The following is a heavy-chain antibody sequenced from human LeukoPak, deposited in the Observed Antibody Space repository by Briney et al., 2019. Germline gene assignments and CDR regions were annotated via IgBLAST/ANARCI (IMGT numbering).Heavy chain of an antibody. D-gene: IGHD3-9*01. CDR3: ARAPTDYDILAYFDY. V-gene: IGHV4-34*01. CDR1: GGSFSGYD. CDR2: INHSGST. J-gene: IGHJ4*02. Sequence: SETLSLTCAVYGGSFSGYDWSWIRQPPGKGLEWIGEINHSGSTNYNPSLKSRVTISVDTSKNQFSLKLSSVTAADTAVYYCARAPTDYDILAYFDYWGQGTLVTVSS.